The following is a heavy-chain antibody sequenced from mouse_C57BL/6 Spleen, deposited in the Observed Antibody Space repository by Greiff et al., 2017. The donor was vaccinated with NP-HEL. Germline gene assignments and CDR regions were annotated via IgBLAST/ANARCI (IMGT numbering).Heavy chain of an antibody. D-gene: IGHD2-4*01. CDR3: ARRFDYDGGYAMDY. Sequence: EVQLVESGGDLVKPGGSLTLSCAASGFTFSSYGMSWVRQTPDKRLEWVATISSGGSYTYSPDSVKGRFTISRDNAKNTLYLQMSSLKSEDTAMYYCARRFDYDGGYAMDYWGQGTSVTVSS. CDR1: GFTFSSYG. CDR2: ISSGGSYT. J-gene: IGHJ4*01. V-gene: IGHV5-6*01.